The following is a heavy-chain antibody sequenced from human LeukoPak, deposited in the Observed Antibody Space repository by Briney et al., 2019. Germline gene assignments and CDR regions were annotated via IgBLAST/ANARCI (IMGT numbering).Heavy chain of an antibody. J-gene: IGHJ4*02. CDR2: IYHSGST. D-gene: IGHD3-22*01. CDR3: AREVPYYYDSSGYYFDY. V-gene: IGHV4-61*01. Sequence: SETLSLTCTVSGGSVSSGSYYWSWIRQPPGKGLEWIGYIYHSGSTNYNPSLKSRVTISVDTSKNQFSLKLSSVTAADTAVYYCAREVPYYYDSSGYYFDYWGQGTLVTVSS. CDR1: GGSVSSGSYY.